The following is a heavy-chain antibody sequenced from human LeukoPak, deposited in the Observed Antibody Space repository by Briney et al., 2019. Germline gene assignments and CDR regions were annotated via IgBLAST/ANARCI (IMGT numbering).Heavy chain of an antibody. Sequence: GGPLRLSCAASGFTFSSYSMNWVRQAPGKGLEWVSYISSSSSTIYYADSVKGRFTISRDNAKNSLYLQMNSLRAEDTAVYYCAIGYSYGPDAFDIWGQGTMVTVSS. D-gene: IGHD5-18*01. J-gene: IGHJ3*02. CDR2: ISSSSSTI. CDR1: GFTFSSYS. V-gene: IGHV3-48*01. CDR3: AIGYSYGPDAFDI.